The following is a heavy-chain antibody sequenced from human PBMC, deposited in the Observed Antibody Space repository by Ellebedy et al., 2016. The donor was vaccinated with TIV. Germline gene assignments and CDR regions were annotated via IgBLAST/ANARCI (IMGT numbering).Heavy chain of an antibody. V-gene: IGHV3-48*04. CDR3: ARDIVVVTDRGIDY. CDR2: ISTGSTTI. D-gene: IGHD2-21*02. CDR1: GFSFSSYT. J-gene: IGHJ4*02. Sequence: GESLKISXAASGFSFSSYTMNWVRQAPGRGLEWVSYISTGSTTIYYADSVKGRFTISRDNAKNSLYLQMNSLRAEDTAVYYCARDIVVVTDRGIDYWGQGTLVTVSS.